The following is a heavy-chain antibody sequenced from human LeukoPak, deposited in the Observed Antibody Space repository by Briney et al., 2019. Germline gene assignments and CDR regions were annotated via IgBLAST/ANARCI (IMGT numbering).Heavy chain of an antibody. Sequence: PPGGSLRLSCAASGFTFSSYDMHWVRQATGKGLEWVSAIGTAGDTYYPGSVKGRFTISRENAKNSLYLQMNSLRAGDTAVYYCARGGVFSWLLDYWGQGTLVTVSS. D-gene: IGHD2-15*01. CDR3: ARGGVFSWLLDY. CDR1: GFTFSSYD. V-gene: IGHV3-13*01. CDR2: IGTAGDT. J-gene: IGHJ4*02.